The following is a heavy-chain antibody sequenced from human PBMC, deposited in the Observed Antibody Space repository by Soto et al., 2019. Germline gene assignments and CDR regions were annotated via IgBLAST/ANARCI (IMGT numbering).Heavy chain of an antibody. V-gene: IGHV1-3*05. Sequence: QVQLVQSGAEEKKPGASVKVSCKASGYTFTSYAMHSVRQAPGQRLEWMGWINAGNGNTKYSQTFQDRVTITRDTSASTAYMELSSLRSEDTALYFCARSPGIPVADYWGQGNLVTVS. CDR1: GYTFTSYA. CDR2: INAGNGNT. CDR3: ARSPGIPVADY. J-gene: IGHJ4*02. D-gene: IGHD6-19*01.